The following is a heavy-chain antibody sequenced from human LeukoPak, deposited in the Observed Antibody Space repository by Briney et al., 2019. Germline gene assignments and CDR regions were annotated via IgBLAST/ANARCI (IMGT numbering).Heavy chain of an antibody. CDR1: GFTFSSYA. D-gene: IGHD3-3*01. CDR2: ISGSGGTT. J-gene: IGHJ4*02. V-gene: IGHV3-23*01. Sequence: GGPLRLSCVASGFTFSSYAMSWVRQAPGKGLEWVSTISGSGGTTYFADSVKGRFTISRDNSKNTLYPQMDSLRADDTAVYYCAKGKTGRFLEWLLFGHWGQGTLVTVSS. CDR3: AKGKTGRFLEWLLFGH.